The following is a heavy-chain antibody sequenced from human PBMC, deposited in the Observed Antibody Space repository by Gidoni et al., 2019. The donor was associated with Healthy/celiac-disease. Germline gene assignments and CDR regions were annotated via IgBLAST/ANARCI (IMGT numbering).Heavy chain of an antibody. J-gene: IGHJ5*02. CDR3: ARIRSAAGYSSGWYPWFDP. CDR2: IFSNDEK. CDR1: GFSLSNARMG. Sequence: QVTLKESGPVLVKPTETLTLTCTVSGFSLSNARMGVSWIRQPPGKALEWLEHIFSNDEKSYITSLKSRLTISKDTSKSQVVLTMTNMDPVDTATYYCARIRSAAGYSSGWYPWFDPWGQGTLVTVSS. V-gene: IGHV2-26*01. D-gene: IGHD6-19*01.